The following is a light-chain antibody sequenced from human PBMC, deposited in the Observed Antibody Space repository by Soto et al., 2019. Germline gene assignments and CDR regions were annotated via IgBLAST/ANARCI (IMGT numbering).Light chain of an antibody. Sequence: DIQMTQSPYTLSPSVGDRVSITCRASQSISGWLAWYQQKPGKAPKLLIYDASSLDSGVPSRFSGSGSGTEVSLPISRLQPDDFATYYCQQYNCYSVNAFGQGTKLEIK. CDR2: DAS. J-gene: IGKJ2*01. CDR3: QQYNCYSVNA. V-gene: IGKV1-5*01. CDR1: QSISGW.